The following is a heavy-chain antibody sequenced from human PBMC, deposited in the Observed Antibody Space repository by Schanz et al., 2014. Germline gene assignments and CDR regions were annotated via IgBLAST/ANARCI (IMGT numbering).Heavy chain of an antibody. D-gene: IGHD1-1*01. Sequence: VQLAESGGGLVQPGGSLRLSCAASGFTFSIYAMHWVRQAPGKGLEWVGVISYDGSKKSYADSVKGRFTISRDNSKNTLYLQMNSLRPEDTAIYYCARGRVLESWGQGTLVTVSS. CDR2: ISYDGSKK. V-gene: IGHV3-33*01. J-gene: IGHJ5*02. CDR3: ARGRVLES. CDR1: GFTFSIYA.